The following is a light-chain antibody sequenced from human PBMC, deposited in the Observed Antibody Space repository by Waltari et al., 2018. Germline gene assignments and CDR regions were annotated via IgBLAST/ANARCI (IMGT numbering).Light chain of an antibody. CDR3: SSYAGSVV. CDR1: SSDIESYNV. J-gene: IGLJ3*02. CDR2: GVN. V-gene: IGLV2-23*02. Sequence: QSALTQPASVSGSRGQSITISCTGSSSDIESYNVVSWYKHHPGKAPKLLIYGVNNRPSGVSNRFSGSKSGNMASLTISGLQAEDEADYYCSSYAGSVVFGGGTKLTVL.